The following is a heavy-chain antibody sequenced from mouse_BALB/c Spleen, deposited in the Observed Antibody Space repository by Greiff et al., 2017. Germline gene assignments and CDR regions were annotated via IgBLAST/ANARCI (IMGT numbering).Heavy chain of an antibody. CDR1: GFTFSSYG. V-gene: IGHV5-6-3*01. CDR2: INSNGGST. Sequence: DVMLVESGGGLVQPGGSLKLSCAASGFTFSSYGMSWVRQTPDKRLELVATINSNGGSTYYPDSVKGRFTISRDNAKNTLYLQMSSLKSEDTAMYYCARELRPMDYWGQGTSVTVSS. J-gene: IGHJ4*01. CDR3: ARELRPMDY.